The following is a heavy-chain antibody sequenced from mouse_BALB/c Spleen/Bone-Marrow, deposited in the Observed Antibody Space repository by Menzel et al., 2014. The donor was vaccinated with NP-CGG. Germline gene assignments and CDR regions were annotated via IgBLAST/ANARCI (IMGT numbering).Heavy chain of an antibody. Sequence: EVQLQQSGPELVKPGASVKISCKASGYSFTGYFMNRVMQSHGKSLEWIGRINPYNGDTFYNQKFKGKATLTVDKSSSTAHMELRNLASEDSAVYYCERSGDYDGFAYWGQGTLVTVSA. CDR3: ERSGDYDGFAY. V-gene: IGHV1-20*02. J-gene: IGHJ3*01. CDR2: INPYNGDT. D-gene: IGHD2-4*01. CDR1: GYSFTGYF.